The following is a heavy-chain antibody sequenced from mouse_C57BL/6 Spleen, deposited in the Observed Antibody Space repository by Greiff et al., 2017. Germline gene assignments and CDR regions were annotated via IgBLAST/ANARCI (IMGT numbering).Heavy chain of an antibody. V-gene: IGHV14-3*01. Sequence: VQLQQSVAELVRPGASVKLSCTASGFNIKNTYMHWVKQRPEQGLEWIGRIDPANGNTKYAPKFKGKATITADTSSNTAYLQLSSRTYEDTAVYYCARSRVGYYGSSRAMYYWGQGTSVTVSS. CDR1: GFNIKNTY. CDR3: ARSRVGYYGSSRAMYY. J-gene: IGHJ4*01. CDR2: IDPANGNT. D-gene: IGHD1-1*01.